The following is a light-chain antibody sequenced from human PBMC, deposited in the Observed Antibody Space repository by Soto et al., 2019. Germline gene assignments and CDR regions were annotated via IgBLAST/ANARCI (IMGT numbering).Light chain of an antibody. CDR2: KAS. Sequence: DIQRTQSPSTLSGSVGDRVTITCRASQTISSWLAWYQPKPGKAPKLLIYKASTLKSGVPSRFSGSGSGTEFTLTIRSLKPDDFAVDYCQQRSNWPSFGQGTRLEIK. V-gene: IGKV1-5*03. CDR3: QQRSNWPS. CDR1: QTISSW. J-gene: IGKJ5*01.